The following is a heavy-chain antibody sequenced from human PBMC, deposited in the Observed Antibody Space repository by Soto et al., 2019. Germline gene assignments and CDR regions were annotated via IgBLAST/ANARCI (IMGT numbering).Heavy chain of an antibody. CDR2: ISYDGSTK. V-gene: IGHV3-30*03. CDR1: GFTLRTYG. D-gene: IGHD4-4*01. Sequence: QVQVVESGGGVVQPGRSVRLSCAASGFTLRTYGMHWVRQAPGKGLEWVAVISYDGSTKHYVDSVKGRFTISRDNSKNTLYLQMNSLRAEDTAVYFCARDGGLDYSSDWRDFYYYYGLDVWGQGTTVTVSS. J-gene: IGHJ6*02. CDR3: ARDGGLDYSSDWRDFYYYYGLDV.